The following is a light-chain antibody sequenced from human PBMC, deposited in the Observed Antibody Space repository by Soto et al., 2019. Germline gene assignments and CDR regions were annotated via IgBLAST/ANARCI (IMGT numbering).Light chain of an antibody. CDR1: QSVSTN. J-gene: IGKJ4*01. Sequence: EVVVTQSPATLSVSPGERVTLSCRASQSVSTNLAWYQQKPGQAPGHLIYGASTRATDIPARFSGSGSGTEFTLTISSLQSEDLAVYYCQQYNNWPLTFGGGTKVEIK. CDR2: GAS. V-gene: IGKV3-15*01. CDR3: QQYNNWPLT.